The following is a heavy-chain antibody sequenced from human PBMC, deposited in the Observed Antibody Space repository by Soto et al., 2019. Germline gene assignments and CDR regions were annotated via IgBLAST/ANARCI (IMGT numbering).Heavy chain of an antibody. D-gene: IGHD3-10*01. J-gene: IGHJ3*02. CDR3: ARRTIKLLWFGELLSGDAFDI. V-gene: IGHV4-34*01. CDR1: GGSFSGYY. CDR2: INHSGST. Sequence: PSETLSLTCAVYGGSFSGYYWSWIRQPPGKGLEWIGEINHSGSTNYNPSLKSRVTISVDTSKNQFSLKLSPVTAADTAVYYCARRTIKLLWFGELLSGDAFDIWGQGTMVT.